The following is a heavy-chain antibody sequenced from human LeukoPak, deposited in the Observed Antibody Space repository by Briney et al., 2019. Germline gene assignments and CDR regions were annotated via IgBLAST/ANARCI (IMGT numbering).Heavy chain of an antibody. CDR3: ARIRAVAGGRGFDY. V-gene: IGHV1-46*01. D-gene: IGHD6-19*01. CDR1: GYTFTGYY. Sequence: ASVKVSCKTSGYTFTGYYIHWVRQAPGQGLEWMGVINPSDDSTTYAQKFQGRATLTRDTSTSSVYMEVSSLRSEDTAVYYCARIRAVAGGRGFDYWGQGTLVTVSS. CDR2: INPSDDST. J-gene: IGHJ4*02.